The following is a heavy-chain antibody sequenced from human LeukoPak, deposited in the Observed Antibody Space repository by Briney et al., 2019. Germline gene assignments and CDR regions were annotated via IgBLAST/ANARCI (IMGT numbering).Heavy chain of an antibody. V-gene: IGHV4-31*03. D-gene: IGHD1-26*01. Sequence: SETLSLTCTVSGGSISSGGYYWSWIRQHPGKGLEWIGYIYYSGSTYYNPSLKSRVTISVDTSKNQFSLKLSSVTAADAAVYYCARDGLYGGATFSFDYWGQGTLVTVSS. CDR1: GGSISSGGYY. CDR2: IYYSGST. J-gene: IGHJ4*02. CDR3: ARDGLYGGATFSFDY.